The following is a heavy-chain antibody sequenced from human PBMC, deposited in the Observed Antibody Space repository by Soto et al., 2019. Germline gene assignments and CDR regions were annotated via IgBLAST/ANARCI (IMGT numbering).Heavy chain of an antibody. CDR1: GFSLTTSGVG. V-gene: IGHV2-5*02. J-gene: IGHJ4*02. CDR3: AHRILRTVFELVTTTAIYFDF. Sequence: QITLNESGPTVVKPAETLTLTCTFSGFSLTTSGVGVGWIRQSPGKAPEWLALIYWDDDKRYSASLKSRLTITQDTSKNQGVMLTAGADTAEKDTDYCAHRILRTVFELVTTTAIYFDFWGQGTPVVVSS. D-gene: IGHD3-3*01. CDR2: IYWDDDK.